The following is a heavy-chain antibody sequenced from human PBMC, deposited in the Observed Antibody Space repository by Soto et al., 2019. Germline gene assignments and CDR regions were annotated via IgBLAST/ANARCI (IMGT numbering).Heavy chain of an antibody. CDR2: ISYDGSNK. V-gene: IGHV3-30*18. D-gene: IGHD4-17*01. J-gene: IGHJ3*02. Sequence: PGGSLRLSCAASGFTFSSYGMHWVRQAPGKGLEWVAVISYDGSNKYYADSVKGRFTISRDNSKNTLYLQMNSLGAEDTAVYYCAKTHYGGNAFDIWGQGTMVTVSS. CDR1: GFTFSSYG. CDR3: AKTHYGGNAFDI.